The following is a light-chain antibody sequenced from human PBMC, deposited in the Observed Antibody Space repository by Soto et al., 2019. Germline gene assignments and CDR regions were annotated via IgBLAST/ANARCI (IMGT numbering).Light chain of an antibody. J-gene: IGKJ4*01. Sequence: DIVMTQSPDSLAVSLGERATINCKSSQSLLAKSYNKNDLAWYQQKPGQPLKLLIHWASTRESGVPDRFSGSGSGTDFTLTSSGLQAEDVAVYYCQQYYSLPRTFGGGTKVEIK. CDR2: WAS. CDR3: QQYYSLPRT. V-gene: IGKV4-1*01. CDR1: QSLLAKSYNKND.